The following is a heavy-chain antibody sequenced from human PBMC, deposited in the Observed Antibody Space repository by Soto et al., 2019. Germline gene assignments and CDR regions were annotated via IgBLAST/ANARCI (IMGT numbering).Heavy chain of an antibody. CDR3: AKDRMSRNSVWDPFDV. Sequence: EVQLLESGGGLVQPGGSLRLSCTPSGFIFSEYAMSWVRRAPGKGLEWVSSIGGLGDDTYYADYVKGRFTISRDNSKNTLYLQMNSLRGDDTAIYYCAKDRMSRNSVWDPFDVWGQGTMVTVSS. J-gene: IGHJ3*01. CDR2: IGGLGDDT. D-gene: IGHD4-4*01. V-gene: IGHV3-23*01. CDR1: GFIFSEYA.